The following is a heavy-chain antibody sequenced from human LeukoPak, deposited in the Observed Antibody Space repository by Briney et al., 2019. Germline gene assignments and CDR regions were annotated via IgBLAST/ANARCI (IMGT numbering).Heavy chain of an antibody. CDR1: GDSFSNSNAA. J-gene: IGHJ4*02. D-gene: IGHD3-22*01. CDR3: ARGYHISGFGS. V-gene: IGHV6-1*01. CDR2: TYYTSKWNN. Sequence: SQTLSLTCAISGDSFSNSNAAWHWIRQSPSRGLEWLGRTYYTSKWNNDYAVSVKSRIAINPDTSKNQFSLQLSSVTPEDTAVYYCARGYHISGFGSWGQGTLVTVSS.